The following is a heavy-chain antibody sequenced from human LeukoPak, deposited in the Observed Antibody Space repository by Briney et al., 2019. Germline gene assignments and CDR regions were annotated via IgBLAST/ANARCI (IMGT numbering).Heavy chain of an antibody. CDR2: ISSSGSTI. CDR1: GFTFSSYE. J-gene: IGHJ3*02. Sequence: GGSLRLSCAASGFTFSSYEMNWVRQAPGKGLEWVSYISSSGSTIYYADSVKGRFTISRDNAKNSLYLQMNSLRAEDTAVYYCARDRGDGYILDAFDIWGQGTMVTVSS. D-gene: IGHD5-24*01. V-gene: IGHV3-48*03. CDR3: ARDRGDGYILDAFDI.